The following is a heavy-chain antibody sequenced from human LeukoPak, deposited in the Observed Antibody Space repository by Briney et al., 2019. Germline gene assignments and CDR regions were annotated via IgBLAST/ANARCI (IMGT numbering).Heavy chain of an antibody. Sequence: GGSLRLSCAASGFTFSSYWMHWVRQTPGKGLVWVSRIESDGSTIYADSVKGRFTISRDNAKNSLYLQMNSLRAEDTAVYYCAELGITMIGGVWGKGTTVTISS. CDR2: IESDGST. CDR1: GFTFSSYW. J-gene: IGHJ6*04. CDR3: AELGITMIGGV. V-gene: IGHV3-74*01. D-gene: IGHD3-10*02.